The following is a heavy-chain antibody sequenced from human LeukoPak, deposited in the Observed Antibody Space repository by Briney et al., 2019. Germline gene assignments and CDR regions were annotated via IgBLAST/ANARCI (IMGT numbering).Heavy chain of an antibody. CDR1: GFTFSSYA. CDR2: ISYDGSNK. D-gene: IGHD6-13*01. Sequence: PGRSLRLSCAASGFTFSSYAMHWVRQAPGKGLEWVAVISYDGSNKCYADSVKGRFTISRDNSKNTLYLQMNSLRAEDTAVYYCARDNREQQLVPPTFDYWGQGTLVTVSS. V-gene: IGHV3-30-3*01. CDR3: ARDNREQQLVPPTFDY. J-gene: IGHJ4*02.